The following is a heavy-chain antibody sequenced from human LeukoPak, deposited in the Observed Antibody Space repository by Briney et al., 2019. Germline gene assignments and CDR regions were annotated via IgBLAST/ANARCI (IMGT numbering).Heavy chain of an antibody. Sequence: GASVKVSCKASGYTFTGYYIHWVRQAPGQGLEWMGGIIPIFGTANYAQKFQGRVTITADESTSTAYMELSSLRSEDTAVYYCARERDSSGYWGYYFDYWGQGTLVTVSS. J-gene: IGHJ4*02. V-gene: IGHV1-69*13. CDR1: GYTFTGYY. CDR2: IIPIFGTA. CDR3: ARERDSSGYWGYYFDY. D-gene: IGHD3-22*01.